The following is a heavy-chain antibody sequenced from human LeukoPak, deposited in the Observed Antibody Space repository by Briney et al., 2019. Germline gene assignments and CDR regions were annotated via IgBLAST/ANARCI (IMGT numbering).Heavy chain of an antibody. CDR2: ISGRSSTI. V-gene: IGHV3-48*01. CDR3: ARDRLTSGSYFFDY. D-gene: IGHD1-26*01. CDR1: AFTFNDYN. Sequence: GGSLRLSCAASAFTFNDYNKNWVRQAPGKGVEGISYISGRSSTIYYADSVRGRFTISRDNAKNSMYLQMNSLRAEDTAVYYCARDRLTSGSYFFDYWGQGTLVTVSS. J-gene: IGHJ4*02.